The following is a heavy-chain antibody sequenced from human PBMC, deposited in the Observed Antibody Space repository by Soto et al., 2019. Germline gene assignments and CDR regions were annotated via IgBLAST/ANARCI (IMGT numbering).Heavy chain of an antibody. J-gene: IGHJ1*01. Sequence: EVQLLESGGGLVQPGGSLRLSCAASGFTFSSYAMSWVRQAPGKGLEWVSGISGSGDRTYYADSVKGRFTISSDNSKNALYLQMNSLRAEDTAVYDGAKEVPGIAVAGTGYCQHWGQGTLVTVAS. CDR3: AKEVPGIAVAGTGYCQH. CDR1: GFTFSSYA. D-gene: IGHD6-19*01. V-gene: IGHV3-23*01. CDR2: ISGSGDRT.